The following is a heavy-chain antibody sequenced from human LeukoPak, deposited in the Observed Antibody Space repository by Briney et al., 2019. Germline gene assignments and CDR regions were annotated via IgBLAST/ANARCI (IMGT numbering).Heavy chain of an antibody. J-gene: IGHJ4*02. CDR3: ARDPFNWSTTGGDY. CDR1: GGSFSSYY. Sequence: SETLSLTCAVYGGSFSSYYWSWIRQPPGKGLEWIGEINHSGSTNYNPSLKSRVTISVDTSKNQFSLKLSSVTAADTAVYYCARDPFNWSTTGGDYWGQGTLVTVSS. CDR2: INHSGST. V-gene: IGHV4-34*01. D-gene: IGHD3-9*01.